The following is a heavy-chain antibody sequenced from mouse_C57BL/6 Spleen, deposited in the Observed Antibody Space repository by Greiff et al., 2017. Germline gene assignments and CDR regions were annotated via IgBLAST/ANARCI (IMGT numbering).Heavy chain of an antibody. V-gene: IGHV1-81*01. D-gene: IGHD2-2*01. CDR3: ARYVGYGCDAWFAY. CDR2: IYPRSGNT. CDR1: GYTFTSYG. Sequence: VQLQQSGAELARPGASVKLSCTASGYTFTSYGISWVKQRTGQGLEWIGEIYPRSGNTYYNEKFKGKATLTADKSSSTAYMELRSLTSEDSAVYFCARYVGYGCDAWFAYWGQGTLVTVSA. J-gene: IGHJ3*01.